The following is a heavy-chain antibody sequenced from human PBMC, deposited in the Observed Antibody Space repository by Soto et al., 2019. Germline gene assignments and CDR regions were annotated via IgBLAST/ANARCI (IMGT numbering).Heavy chain of an antibody. CDR1: GISFSDYA. J-gene: IGHJ4*02. CDR2: ISGDGVSK. D-gene: IGHD6-19*01. V-gene: IGHV3-23*01. CDR3: AKKDRLYGVAVAFDS. Sequence: GGSLRLSCAASGISFSDYAMSWVRQAPGKGLEWISAISGDGVSKLYADSVRGRFTISRDNAANTLYLQMNSLRTEDTALYYCAKKDRLYGVAVAFDSWGQGTMVTVYS.